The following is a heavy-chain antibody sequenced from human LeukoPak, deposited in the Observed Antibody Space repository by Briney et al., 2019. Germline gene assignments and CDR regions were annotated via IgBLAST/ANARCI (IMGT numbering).Heavy chain of an antibody. CDR2: INPSGGST. CDR3: ARTATAIRYFDY. D-gene: IGHD5-18*01. Sequence: ASVKVSRKASGYTFTSYYMHWVRQAPGQGLEWMGIINPSGGSTSYAQKFQGRVTMTRDMSTSTVYMELSSLRSEDTAVYYCARTATAIRYFDYWGQGTLVTVSS. CDR1: GYTFTSYY. J-gene: IGHJ4*02. V-gene: IGHV1-46*01.